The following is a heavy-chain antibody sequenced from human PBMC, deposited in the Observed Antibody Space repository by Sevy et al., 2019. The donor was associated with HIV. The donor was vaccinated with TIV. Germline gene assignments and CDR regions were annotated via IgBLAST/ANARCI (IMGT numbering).Heavy chain of an antibody. CDR3: ATNSRYFSGSTFYSAEGLFDP. D-gene: IGHD2-15*01. J-gene: IGHJ5*02. CDR1: GYTLTELS. CDR2: FDPEDGET. Sequence: ASVKVSCKVSGYTLTELSMHWVRQAPGKGLEWMGGFDPEDGETVYAQKFQGRVTGTEDTSTDTAYMGLSSLRSEDTAVYYCATNSRYFSGSTFYSAEGLFDPWGQGTLVTVSS. V-gene: IGHV1-24*01.